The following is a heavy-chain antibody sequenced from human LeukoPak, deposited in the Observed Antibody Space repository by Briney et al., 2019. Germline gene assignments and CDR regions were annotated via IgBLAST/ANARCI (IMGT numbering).Heavy chain of an antibody. V-gene: IGHV4-59*08. J-gene: IGHJ4*02. CDR2: IQYSGNT. CDR3: ARWYSSGWAFDY. D-gene: IGHD6-19*01. Sequence: SETLSLTCTVSGGTISNYYWNWIRQPPGKGLEWVGYIQYSGNTKYNSSLKSRATTSVDTSKNQFSLKLSSVTAADTAVYYCARWYSSGWAFDYWGQGTLVTVSS. CDR1: GGTISNYY.